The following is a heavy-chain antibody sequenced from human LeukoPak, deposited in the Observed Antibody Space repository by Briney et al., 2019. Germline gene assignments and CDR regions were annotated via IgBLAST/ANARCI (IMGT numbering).Heavy chain of an antibody. CDR3: ARGAPRSDYVLYYFDY. V-gene: IGHV4-34*01. Sequence: LETLSLTCAVYGGSFCGYYSSWIRQPPGKGREWIGEIDQSRSTNYKPSLKSRVSRSVDSAKSQFSLKLSSVTAADTAVYYFARGAPRSDYVLYYFDYWGQGTLVTVSS. J-gene: IGHJ4*02. D-gene: IGHD4-17*01. CDR1: GGSFCGYY. CDR2: IDQSRST.